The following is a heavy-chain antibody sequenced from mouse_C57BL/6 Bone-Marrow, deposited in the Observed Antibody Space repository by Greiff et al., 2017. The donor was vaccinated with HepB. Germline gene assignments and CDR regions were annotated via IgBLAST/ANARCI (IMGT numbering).Heavy chain of an antibody. D-gene: IGHD2-4*01. J-gene: IGHJ3*01. Sequence: QVQLKESGPGILQPSQTLSLTCSFSGFSLSTFGMGVGWIRQPSGKGLEWLAHIWWDDDKYYNPALKSRLTISKDTSKNQVFLKIANVDTADTAPYYCARIDVPYYDYALFAYWGQGTLVTVSA. CDR2: IWWDDDK. CDR1: GFSLSTFGMG. CDR3: ARIDVPYYDYALFAY. V-gene: IGHV8-8*01.